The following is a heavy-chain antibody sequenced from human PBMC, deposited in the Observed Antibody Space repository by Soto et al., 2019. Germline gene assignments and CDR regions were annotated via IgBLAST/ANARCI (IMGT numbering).Heavy chain of an antibody. CDR1: GYFFTSYG. J-gene: IGHJ4*02. CDR3: ARGCGSDLSAPGAVFDY. D-gene: IGHD2-21*02. V-gene: IGHV1-18*04. CDR2: ISPYNGKT. Sequence: GASVKVSCKASGYFFTSYGISWVRQAPGQGLEWMGWISPYNGKTKYAQNFQGRVTMTTDTSTYTAYMEVRSLRSDDPAVYYCARGCGSDLSAPGAVFDYWGQGTLVTVSS.